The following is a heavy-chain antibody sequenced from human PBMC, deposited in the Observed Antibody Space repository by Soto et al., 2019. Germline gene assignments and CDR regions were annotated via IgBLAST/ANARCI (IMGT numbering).Heavy chain of an antibody. CDR1: GGSISSRGYS. D-gene: IGHD5-12*01. CDR3: ATRYGFDP. Sequence: QLQLQESGPGLVKPSETLSLTCTVSGGSISSRGYSWGWGRQPPGTGLEWIGTIYFSGSTYYNPSLTSRVTLSVDTSKTQFARKLRAVTAADAAVYYGATRYGFDPWGQGTVVTV. J-gene: IGHJ5*02. V-gene: IGHV4-39*01. CDR2: IYFSGST.